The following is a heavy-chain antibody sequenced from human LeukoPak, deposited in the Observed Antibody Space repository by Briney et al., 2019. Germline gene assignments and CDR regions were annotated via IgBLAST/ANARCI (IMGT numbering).Heavy chain of an antibody. J-gene: IGHJ4*02. V-gene: IGHV4-59*01. Sequence: SETLSLTCTVSGGSISSYYWSWIRQPPGKGLEWIGYIYYSGSTNYNPSLKSRVTISVDTSKNQFSLKLSSVTAADTAVYYCARERHDYGFDYWGQGTLVTVSS. CDR2: IYYSGST. CDR1: GGSISSYY. D-gene: IGHD4-17*01. CDR3: ARERHDYGFDY.